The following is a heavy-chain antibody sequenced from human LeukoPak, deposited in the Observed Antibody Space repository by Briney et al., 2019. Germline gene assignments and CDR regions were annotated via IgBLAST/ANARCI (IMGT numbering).Heavy chain of an antibody. J-gene: IGHJ4*02. Sequence: ASVKVSCKASGYTFTSYYMHWVRQAPGQGLEWMGIINPSGGSTSYAQKFQGRVTMTRDTSTSTVYMELSSLRSEDTAVYFCARATLSDYYFNYWGQGTLVTVSS. CDR3: ARATLSDYYFNY. V-gene: IGHV1-46*01. CDR2: INPSGGST. CDR1: GYTFTSYY.